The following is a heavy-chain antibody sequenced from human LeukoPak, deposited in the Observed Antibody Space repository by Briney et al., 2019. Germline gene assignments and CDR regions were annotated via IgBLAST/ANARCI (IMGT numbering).Heavy chain of an antibody. CDR2: ISSSSSYI. Sequence: GGSLRLSCAASGFTFSSYSMNWVRQAPGKGLEWVSSISSSSSYIYYADSVKGRFTISRDNAKNSLYLQMNSLRAEDTAVYYCARRRYCSSTSCSYYFDYWGQGTPVTVSS. D-gene: IGHD2-2*01. CDR1: GFTFSSYS. J-gene: IGHJ4*02. V-gene: IGHV3-21*01. CDR3: ARRRYCSSTSCSYYFDY.